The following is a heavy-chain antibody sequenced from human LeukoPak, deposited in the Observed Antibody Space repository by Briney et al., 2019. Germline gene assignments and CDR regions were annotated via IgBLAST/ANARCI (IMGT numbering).Heavy chain of an antibody. Sequence: SETLSLTCAVYGGSFSGYYWSWIRQPPGKGLEWIGEINHSGSTNYNPSLKSRVTISVDTSKNQFSLKLSSVTAADTAVYYCAIGYGSGWYFAHFDYWGQGTLVTVSS. D-gene: IGHD6-19*01. CDR1: GGSFSGYY. CDR2: INHSGST. CDR3: AIGYGSGWYFAHFDY. J-gene: IGHJ4*02. V-gene: IGHV4-34*01.